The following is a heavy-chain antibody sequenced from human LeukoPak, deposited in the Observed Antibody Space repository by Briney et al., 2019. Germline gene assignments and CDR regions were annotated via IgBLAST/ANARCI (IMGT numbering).Heavy chain of an antibody. CDR1: GGSISSGTYY. V-gene: IGHV4-61*02. D-gene: IGHD3-22*01. CDR2: MYASGST. Sequence: PSQTLSLTCTVSGGSISSGTYYWNWIRQPAGKGLEWIGRMYASGSTNYNPSLKSRATISVDTSKNQFSLKLSSVTAADTAVYYCARHSRDYDSSGYYYVFSHGLGFDLWGRGTLVTVSS. CDR3: ARHSRDYDSSGYYYVFSHGLGFDL. J-gene: IGHJ2*01.